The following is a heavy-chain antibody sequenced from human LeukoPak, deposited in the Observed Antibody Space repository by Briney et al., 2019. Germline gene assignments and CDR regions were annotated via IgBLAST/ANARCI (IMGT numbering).Heavy chain of an antibody. CDR3: ARAGTRGWFDP. CDR2: ISSSSSYI. J-gene: IGHJ5*02. CDR1: GFTFSSYA. V-gene: IGHV3-21*01. Sequence: KSGGSLRLSCAASGFTFSSYAMHWVRQAPGKGLEWVSSISSSSSYIYYADSVKGRFTISRDNAKNSLYLQMNSLRAEDTAVYYCARAGTRGWFDPWGQGTLVTVSS. D-gene: IGHD1-1*01.